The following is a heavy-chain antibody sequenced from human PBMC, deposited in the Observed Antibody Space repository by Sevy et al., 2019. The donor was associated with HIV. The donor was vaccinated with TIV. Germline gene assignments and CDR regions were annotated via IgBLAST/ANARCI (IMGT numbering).Heavy chain of an antibody. J-gene: IGHJ6*02. V-gene: IGHV3-53*01. CDR3: AREDIVLGEDSDYGIDV. D-gene: IGHD2-15*01. CDR1: GFSVSSNY. Sequence: GGSLRLSCAASGFSVSSNYMSWVRQAPGKGPEWVSVIHSGGKISYADSVQGRFTISRDNSKNTQYLQMNSLRAEDTAVYYCAREDIVLGEDSDYGIDVWGQGTTVTVSS. CDR2: IHSGGKI.